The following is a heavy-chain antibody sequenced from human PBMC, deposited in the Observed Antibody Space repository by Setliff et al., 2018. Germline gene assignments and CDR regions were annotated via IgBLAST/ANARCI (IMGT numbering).Heavy chain of an antibody. D-gene: IGHD5-18*01. CDR2: IRGRTDNSAT. V-gene: IGHV3-73*01. J-gene: IGHJ3*02. CDR3: TFARDGYDVFDI. CDR1: GFSFSGSA. Sequence: PGGSLRLSCAASGFSFSGSAVYWVRQASVKGLEWIGRIRGRTDNSATAYAASVRGRFTISRDDSKNTAYLQMNSLKTEDTAVYYCTFARDGYDVFDIWGQGTMVTVSS.